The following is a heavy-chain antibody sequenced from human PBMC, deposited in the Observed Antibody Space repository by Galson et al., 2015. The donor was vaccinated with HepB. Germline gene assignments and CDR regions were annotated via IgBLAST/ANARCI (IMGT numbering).Heavy chain of an antibody. CDR2: IYYSGST. CDR1: GGSFSGYY. Sequence: ETLSLTCAVYGGSFSGYYWCWIRQPPGKGLEWIGYIYYSGSTNYNPSLKSRVTISVDTSKNQFSLKLSSVTAADTAVYYCARVSRLEIVSPIYSSGWYWAFDYWGQGTLVTVSS. V-gene: IGHV4-59*01. D-gene: IGHD6-19*01. J-gene: IGHJ4*02. CDR3: ARVSRLEIVSPIYSSGWYWAFDY.